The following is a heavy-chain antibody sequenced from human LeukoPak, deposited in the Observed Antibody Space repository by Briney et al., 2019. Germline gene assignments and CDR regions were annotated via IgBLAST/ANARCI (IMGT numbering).Heavy chain of an antibody. V-gene: IGHV4-59*08. J-gene: IGHJ4*02. Sequence: TSETLSLTCTVSGGSISSYYWSWIRQPPGKGLDWIGYTHYSGSANYNPSPKSRVSISIDTSKNQFSLKLSSVTAADTAVYYCARHVGSFGSSHFDYWGQGTLVTVSS. CDR2: THYSGSA. CDR1: GGSISSYY. D-gene: IGHD6-13*01. CDR3: ARHVGSFGSSHFDY.